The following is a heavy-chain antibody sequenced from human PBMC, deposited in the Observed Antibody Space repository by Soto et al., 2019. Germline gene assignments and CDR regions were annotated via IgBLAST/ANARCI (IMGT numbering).Heavy chain of an antibody. Sequence: ASVKVSCKASGYTLTSYYMHWVRQATGQGLGWMGIINPSGGSTSYAQKFQGRVTMTRDTSTSTVYMELSSLRSEDTAVYYCARVLSREYYDFWSGPEDVWGKGTTVTVSS. CDR2: INPSGGST. CDR3: ARVLSREYYDFWSGPEDV. D-gene: IGHD3-3*01. CDR1: GYTLTSYY. V-gene: IGHV1-46*01. J-gene: IGHJ6*04.